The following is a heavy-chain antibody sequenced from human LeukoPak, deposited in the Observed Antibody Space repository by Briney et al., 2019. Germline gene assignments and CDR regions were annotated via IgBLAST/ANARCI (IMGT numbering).Heavy chain of an antibody. Sequence: PGGSLRLSCAASGFTFSSYAMHWVRQAPGKGLEWVAVISYDGSNKYYADSVKGRFTISRDNSKNTLYLQMNSLRAEDTAVYYCAKDSVPYCSSTSCYSPIDYWGQGTLVTVSS. D-gene: IGHD2-2*02. CDR2: ISYDGSNK. J-gene: IGHJ4*02. V-gene: IGHV3-30-3*01. CDR3: AKDSVPYCSSTSCYSPIDY. CDR1: GFTFSSYA.